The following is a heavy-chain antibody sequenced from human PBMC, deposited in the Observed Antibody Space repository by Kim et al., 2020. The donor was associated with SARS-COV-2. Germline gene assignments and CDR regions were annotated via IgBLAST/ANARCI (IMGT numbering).Heavy chain of an antibody. CDR3: ARLAVAGTIFDY. CDR2: IYYSGST. CDR1: GGSISSSSYY. J-gene: IGHJ4*02. Sequence: SETLSLTCTVSGGSISSSSYYWGWIRQPPGKGLEWIGSIYYSGSTYYNPSLKSRVTISVDTSKNQFSLKLSSVTAADTAVYYCARLAVAGTIFDYWGQGTLVTVSS. D-gene: IGHD6-19*01. V-gene: IGHV4-39*01.